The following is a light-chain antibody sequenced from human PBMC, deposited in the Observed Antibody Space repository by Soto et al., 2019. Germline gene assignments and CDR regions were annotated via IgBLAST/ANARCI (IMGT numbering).Light chain of an antibody. CDR2: EVT. CDR1: SSDVGSYNY. V-gene: IGLV2-14*01. CDR3: ASYTSSSTYA. Sequence: QSALTQPASVSGSPGQSITISCTGTSSDVGSYNYVSWYQQHPGKAPKLMIYEVTNRPSGVSSRFSGSKSGNTASLTISGLQAEDEADYYCASYTSSSTYAFGTGTKVTVL. J-gene: IGLJ1*01.